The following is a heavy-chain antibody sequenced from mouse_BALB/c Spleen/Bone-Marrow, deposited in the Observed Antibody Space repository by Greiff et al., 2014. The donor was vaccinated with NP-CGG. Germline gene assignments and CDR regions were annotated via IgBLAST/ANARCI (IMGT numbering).Heavy chain of an antibody. Sequence: VKLQESGAELVKPGASVKLSCKASGYTFTSYYMYWVKQRPGQGLEWIGGINPSNGGTNLNEKFKSKATLTVDKSSSTAYMQLSSLTSEDSAVYYCTRGLRAWFAYWGQGTLVTVSA. CDR3: TRGLRAWFAY. V-gene: IGHV1S81*02. J-gene: IGHJ3*01. D-gene: IGHD3-1*01. CDR1: GYTFTSYY. CDR2: INPSNGGT.